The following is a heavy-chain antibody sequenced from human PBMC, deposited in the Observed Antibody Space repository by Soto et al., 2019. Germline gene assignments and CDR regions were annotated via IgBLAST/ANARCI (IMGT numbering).Heavy chain of an antibody. D-gene: IGHD3-3*01. CDR3: ARQLRFLGGSYYYYGMDV. J-gene: IGHJ6*02. CDR2: ISSSSSYI. Sequence: PGGSLRLSCAASGFTFSSYSMNWVRQAPGKGLEWVSSISSSSSYIYYADSVKGRFTISRDNAKNSLYLQMNSLRAEDTAVYYCARQLRFLGGSYYYYGMDVWGQGTTVTVSS. V-gene: IGHV3-21*01. CDR1: GFTFSSYS.